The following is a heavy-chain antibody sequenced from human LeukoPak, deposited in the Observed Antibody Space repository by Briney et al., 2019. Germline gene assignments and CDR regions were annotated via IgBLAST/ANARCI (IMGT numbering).Heavy chain of an antibody. CDR1: GYTFTDYF. Sequence: ASVKVSCKASGYTFTDYFIHWVRQAPGQGLEWMGWIGPKRGDTSYSQKFQGRVTVTRDTSISTAYMELNSLRSDDTAVYYCGINRPGKALDIWGQGTMVTVSS. V-gene: IGHV1-2*02. D-gene: IGHD3-10*01. J-gene: IGHJ3*02. CDR2: IGPKRGDT. CDR3: GINRPGKALDI.